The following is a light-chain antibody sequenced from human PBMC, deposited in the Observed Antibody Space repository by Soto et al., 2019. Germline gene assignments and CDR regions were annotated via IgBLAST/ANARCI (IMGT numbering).Light chain of an antibody. CDR3: CSYAGTYTFV. Sequence: QSALTQPASVSGSPGQSIAISCSGTSSDVGSYNLVSWYQQHPGKAPKLMIYEGDKRPSGVSDRFSGSKSGNTASLTISGLQADDEADYYCCSYAGTYTFVFGGGTKLTVL. V-gene: IGLV2-23*03. CDR2: EGD. CDR1: SSDVGSYNL. J-gene: IGLJ3*02.